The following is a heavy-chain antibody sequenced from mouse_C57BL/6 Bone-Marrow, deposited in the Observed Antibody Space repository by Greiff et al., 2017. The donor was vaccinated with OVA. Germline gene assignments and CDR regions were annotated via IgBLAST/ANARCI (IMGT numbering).Heavy chain of an antibody. CDR3: ARHHYSSSYDY. Sequence: DVQLVESGGDLVKPGGSLKLSCAASGFTFSSYGMSWVRQTPDKRLEWVATISSGGSYTYYPDSVKGRFTISRDNATNTLYLQMSSLKSEDTAVYYCARHHYSSSYDYWGQGTTLTVSS. CDR1: GFTFSSYG. D-gene: IGHD1-1*01. CDR2: ISSGGSYT. V-gene: IGHV5-6*01. J-gene: IGHJ2*01.